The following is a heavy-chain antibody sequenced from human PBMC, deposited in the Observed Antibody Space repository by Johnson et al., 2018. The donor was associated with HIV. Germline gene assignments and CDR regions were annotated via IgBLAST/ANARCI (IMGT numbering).Heavy chain of an antibody. V-gene: IGHV3-66*02. CDR3: ARDLLSRAFDI. J-gene: IGHJ3*02. CDR2: IYSGGST. Sequence: VQLVESGGGLVQPGGSLRLSCAASGFTVSSNYMSWVRQAPGKGLEWVSVIYSGGSTYYADSVKGRFTISRGNSKNSLYLQMNSLRAEDTAVYYCARDLLSRAFDIWGQGTMVTVSS. CDR1: GFTVSSNY.